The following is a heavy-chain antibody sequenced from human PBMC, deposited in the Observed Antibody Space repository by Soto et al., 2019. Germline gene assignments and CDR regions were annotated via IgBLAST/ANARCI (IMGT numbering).Heavy chain of an antibody. J-gene: IGHJ4*02. V-gene: IGHV3-23*01. Sequence: PGGSLRLSCAASGFTFRNNVLSWVRQAPGKGLDWVSGITGSGRDTYYADSVKGRFTISRDNSKNMVFLQMNSLRAEDTALYYCAKDSPDSGNYQDLDYWGRGTLVTVSS. CDR1: GFTFRNNV. CDR2: ITGSGRDT. CDR3: AKDSPDSGNYQDLDY. D-gene: IGHD1-26*01.